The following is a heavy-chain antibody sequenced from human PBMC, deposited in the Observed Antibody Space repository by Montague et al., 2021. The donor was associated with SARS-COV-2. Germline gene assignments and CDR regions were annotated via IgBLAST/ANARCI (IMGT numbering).Heavy chain of an antibody. D-gene: IGHD5-24*01. J-gene: IGHJ4*02. Sequence: SETLSLTCSVSSGSVSSDYWSWIRQPPGKGLEWIGYIYSSGGTSYNPPLNSRVTISIDTSKNQFSLRLSSVTAADTAVYYCARTGDAYTRYYFDYWGQGTLVTVSS. CDR1: SGSVSSDY. CDR2: IYSSGGT. V-gene: IGHV4-59*02. CDR3: ARTGDAYTRYYFDY.